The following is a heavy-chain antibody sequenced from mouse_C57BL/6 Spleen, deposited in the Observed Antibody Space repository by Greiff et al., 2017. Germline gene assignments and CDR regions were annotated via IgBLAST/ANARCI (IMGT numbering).Heavy chain of an antibody. CDR3: ARAYGRPFDY. Sequence: QVQLKQSGPELVKPGASVKISCKASGYAFSSSWMNWVKQRPGKGLEWIGRIYPGDGDTNYNGKFKGKATLTADKSSSTAYMQLSSLTSEDSAVYFCARAYGRPFDYWGQGTTLTVSS. J-gene: IGHJ2*01. V-gene: IGHV1-82*01. CDR1: GYAFSSSW. CDR2: IYPGDGDT. D-gene: IGHD1-1*01.